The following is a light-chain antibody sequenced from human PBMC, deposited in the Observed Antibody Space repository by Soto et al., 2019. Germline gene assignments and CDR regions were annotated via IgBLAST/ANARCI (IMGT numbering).Light chain of an antibody. CDR3: QYWDDYSWT. Sequence: DIQMTQSPSTLSASVGDRVTITCRASQSITDWLAWDQQKPGKAPKFLIYKAYNLEGGVPSRFSGSGSGTEFTLTISSVQPDDFATYYCQYWDDYSWTFGQGTKVEIK. CDR1: QSITDW. J-gene: IGKJ1*01. CDR2: KAY. V-gene: IGKV1-5*03.